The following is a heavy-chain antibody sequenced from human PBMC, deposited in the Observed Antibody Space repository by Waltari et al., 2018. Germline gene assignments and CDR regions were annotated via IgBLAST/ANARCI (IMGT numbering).Heavy chain of an antibody. J-gene: IGHJ4*02. CDR2: IYSGGST. CDR1: GFTARSTS. D-gene: IGHD4-4*01. Sequence: EVQLVESGGGLIQPGGSLRLSCAASGFTARSTSMSWVRQAQGKGLEWVSVIYSGGSTYYADSVKGRFTISRDNSKNTLYLQMNSLRAEDTAVYYCARDPYRGGLYWGQGTLVTVSS. CDR3: ARDPYRGGLY. V-gene: IGHV3-53*01.